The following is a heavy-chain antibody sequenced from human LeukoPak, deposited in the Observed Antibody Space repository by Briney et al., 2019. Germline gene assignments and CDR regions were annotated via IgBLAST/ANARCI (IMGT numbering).Heavy chain of an antibody. Sequence: GGSLRLSCVVSGLTFSSASMAWVRQAPGKGLEWVSSISSTSEYIFQKDSLKGRFTISRDNAKNSVFLQMNSLRAEDTAVYYCAGGRGKRITMFRVFDHWGQGTLVTVSP. D-gene: IGHD3-10*01. CDR1: GLTFSSAS. CDR3: AGGRGKRITMFRVFDH. J-gene: IGHJ4*02. CDR2: ISSTSEYI. V-gene: IGHV3-21*01.